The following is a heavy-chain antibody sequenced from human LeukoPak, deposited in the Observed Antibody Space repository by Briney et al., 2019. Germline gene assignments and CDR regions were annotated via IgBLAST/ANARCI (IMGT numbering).Heavy chain of an antibody. CDR2: INGAGSDA. CDR3: ARAVVVTASDY. D-gene: IGHD2-21*02. CDR1: GFTFSDYW. J-gene: IGHJ4*02. Sequence: GGSLRLSCAASGFTFSDYWIHWVRQAPEKGLVWVSRINGAGSDATYADSVRGRFTLSRDNARNTVHLQMNSLTAEDTAVYYCARAVVVTASDYWGQGTLVTVSS. V-gene: IGHV3-74*01.